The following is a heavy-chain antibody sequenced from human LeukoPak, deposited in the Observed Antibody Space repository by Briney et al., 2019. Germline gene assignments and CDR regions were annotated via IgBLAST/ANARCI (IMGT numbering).Heavy chain of an antibody. CDR1: GGSFSGYY. CDR2: IYHSGST. D-gene: IGHD3-9*01. CDR3: ARDPSISL. J-gene: IGHJ4*02. V-gene: IGHV4-34*01. Sequence: PSETLSLTCAVYGGSFSGYYWSWIRQPPGKGLEWIGEIYHSGSTNYNPSLKSRVTISVDTSKNQFSLKLSSVTAADTAVYYCARDPSISLWGQGTLVTVSS.